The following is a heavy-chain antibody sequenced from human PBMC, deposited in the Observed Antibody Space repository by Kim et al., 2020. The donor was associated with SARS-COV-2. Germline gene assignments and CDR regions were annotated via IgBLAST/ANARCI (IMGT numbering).Heavy chain of an antibody. J-gene: IGHJ4*02. CDR2: IKSKTDGGTT. CDR3: TTDRGSKRGPDY. CDR1: GFTFSNAW. V-gene: IGHV3-15*01. Sequence: GGSLRLSCAASGFTFSNAWMSWVRQAPGKGLEWVGRIKSKTDGGTTDYAAPVKGRFTISRDDSKNTLYLQMNSLKTEDTAVYYCTTDRGSKRGPDYWGQGTLVTVSS. D-gene: IGHD6-13*01.